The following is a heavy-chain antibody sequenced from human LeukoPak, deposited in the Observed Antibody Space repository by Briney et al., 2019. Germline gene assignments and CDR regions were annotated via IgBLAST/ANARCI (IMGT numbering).Heavy chain of an antibody. CDR3: ARGSRLGELSLFFRSTPETWWFDP. V-gene: IGHV1-2*02. D-gene: IGHD3-16*02. CDR2: ISGYNGNT. Sequence: ASVKVSCKASGYTFTGYYMHWVRQAPGQGLEWMGWISGYNGNTNYAQKFQGRVTMTRDTSISTAYMELSRLRSDDTAVYYCARGSRLGELSLFFRSTPETWWFDPWGQGTLVTVSS. CDR1: GYTFTGYY. J-gene: IGHJ5*02.